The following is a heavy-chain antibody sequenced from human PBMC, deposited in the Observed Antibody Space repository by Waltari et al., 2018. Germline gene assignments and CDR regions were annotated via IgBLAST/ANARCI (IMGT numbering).Heavy chain of an antibody. J-gene: IGHJ4*02. V-gene: IGHV1-2*06. CDR2: INPNSGGT. CDR1: GYTFTGYY. D-gene: IGHD1-26*01. CDR3: ASIVGAFKAGYFDY. Sequence: QVQLVQSGAEVKKPGASVKVSCKASGYTFTGYYMHLVRQAPGQGLEWMGRINPNSGGTNYAQKFQGRVTMTRDTAISTAYMELRRLRSDDTAVYYCASIVGAFKAGYFDYWGQGTLVTVSS.